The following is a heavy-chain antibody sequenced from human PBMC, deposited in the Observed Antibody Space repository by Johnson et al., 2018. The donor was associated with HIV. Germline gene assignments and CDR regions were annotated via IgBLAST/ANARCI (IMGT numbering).Heavy chain of an antibody. V-gene: IGHV3-11*04. Sequence: VQLVESGGGLVKPGGSLRLSCAASGFTFSDYYMSWIRQAPGEGLEWVSYISSSGSIIYYGDSVKGRFTISRDNAKNSLYLQMNSLRAEDTAVYYCARGGWRGIATPDAFDIWGQGTMVTVSS. CDR2: ISSSGSII. D-gene: IGHD6-13*01. CDR1: GFTFSDYY. J-gene: IGHJ3*02. CDR3: ARGGWRGIATPDAFDI.